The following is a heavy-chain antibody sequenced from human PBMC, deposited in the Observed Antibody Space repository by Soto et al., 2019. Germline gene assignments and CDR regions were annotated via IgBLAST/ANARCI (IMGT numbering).Heavy chain of an antibody. CDR1: GFSLTTNGVG. D-gene: IGHD4-4*01. V-gene: IGHV2-5*02. Sequence: QITLKESGPTVVKPTQTLTLTCTFSGFSLTTNGVGVGWIRQPPGKALEWLALIYWDDDKRYSPTLKSRLAITKDISKNXVVLTLTDVDPVDAATXFCVHHVTGGSFDVWGQGSRVTVSS. CDR3: VHHVTGGSFDV. J-gene: IGHJ3*01. CDR2: IYWDDDK.